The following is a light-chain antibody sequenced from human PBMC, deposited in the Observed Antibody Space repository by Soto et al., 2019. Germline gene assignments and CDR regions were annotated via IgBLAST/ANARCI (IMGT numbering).Light chain of an antibody. V-gene: IGLV1-44*01. CDR2: SNN. Sequence: QSALTQPPSASLTPGQRVTISCSGSSSNIGSNTVNWYQQLPGTAPKLLIYSNNQRPSGVPDRFSGSKSGTSASLAISGLQSEDEADYYCAAWDDSLNASYVFGTGTKVTVL. CDR3: AAWDDSLNASYV. J-gene: IGLJ1*01. CDR1: SSNIGSNT.